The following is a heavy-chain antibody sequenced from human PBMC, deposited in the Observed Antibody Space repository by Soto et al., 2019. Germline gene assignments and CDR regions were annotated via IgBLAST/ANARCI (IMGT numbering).Heavy chain of an antibody. D-gene: IGHD2-2*01. CDR2: INPQTGGT. CDR3: ARERYQVISDGMDV. CDR1: GYTFTDYY. V-gene: IGHV1-2*02. J-gene: IGHJ6*02. Sequence: QVQLVQSGAEVKTPGASVRVSCKASGYTFTDYYIHWVREAPGQGLEWMGWINPQTGGTSYGQKFQGRVTLSRDTSINTAYLELSRLRFDDAAVYFCARERYQVISDGMDVWGQGTTVTVSS.